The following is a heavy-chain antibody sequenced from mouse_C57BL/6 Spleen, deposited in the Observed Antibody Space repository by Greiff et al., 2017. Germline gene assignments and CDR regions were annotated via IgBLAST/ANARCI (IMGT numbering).Heavy chain of an antibody. CDR3: ARGAYYYGSSYWFAY. Sequence: VQLQQPGAELVMPGASVKLSCKASGYTFTSYWMHWVKQRPGQGLEWIGEIDPSDSYTNYNQKFKGKSTLTVDKSSSTAYMQLSSLTSEDSAVYYCARGAYYYGSSYWFAYWGQGTLVTVSA. J-gene: IGHJ3*01. V-gene: IGHV1-69*01. CDR2: IDPSDSYT. D-gene: IGHD1-1*01. CDR1: GYTFTSYW.